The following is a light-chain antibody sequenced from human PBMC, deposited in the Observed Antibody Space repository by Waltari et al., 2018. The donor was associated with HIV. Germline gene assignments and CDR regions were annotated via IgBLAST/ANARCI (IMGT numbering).Light chain of an antibody. J-gene: IGKJ2*01. CDR2: WAS. Sequence: DIVMPQSPDSLTVFLGERATINCKSSQSVLYSSNNKNYLAWYQQKAGQPPKLLIYWASTRESGVPDRFSASGSGTDFSLTISSLQAEDVAVYYCQQYYSTPYTFGQGTKLEIK. CDR3: QQYYSTPYT. V-gene: IGKV4-1*01. CDR1: QSVLYSSNNKNY.